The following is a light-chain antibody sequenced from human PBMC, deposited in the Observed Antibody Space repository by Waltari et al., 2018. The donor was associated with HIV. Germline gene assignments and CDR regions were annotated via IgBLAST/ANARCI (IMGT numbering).Light chain of an antibody. J-gene: IGLJ3*02. V-gene: IGLV10-54*04. CDR3: SAWDSSLSARV. Sequence: QAGLTQPPSVSKGLRQTATLTCTGDSQNVGNQGVIWLQQHQGHPPKLLSYRNNNRPSGISERFSASRSGNTASLTITGLQPEDEADYYCSAWDSSLSARVFGGGTKLTVL. CDR2: RNN. CDR1: SQNVGNQG.